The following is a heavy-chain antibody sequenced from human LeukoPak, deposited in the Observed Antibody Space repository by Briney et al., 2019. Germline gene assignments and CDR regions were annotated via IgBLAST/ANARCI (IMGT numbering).Heavy chain of an antibody. CDR2: IYTSGST. J-gene: IGHJ6*03. CDR1: GGSISSYY. V-gene: IGHV4-4*07. D-gene: IGHD2-2*01. CDR3: ARDVGCSSTSCRKKYYYYYYMDV. Sequence: SETLSLTCTVSGGSISSYYWSWIRQPAGKGLEWIGRIYTSGSTNYNPSLKSRVTMSVAPSPTQFPLKLTPVTAADTAVYYCARDVGCSSTSCRKKYYYYYYMDVWGKGTTVTVSS.